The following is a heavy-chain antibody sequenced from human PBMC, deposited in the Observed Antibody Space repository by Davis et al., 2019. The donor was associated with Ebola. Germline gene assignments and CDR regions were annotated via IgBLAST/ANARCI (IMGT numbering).Heavy chain of an antibody. J-gene: IGHJ6*04. CDR3: ARIQNYGMDV. CDR1: VITYSSYA. D-gene: IGHD5-18*01. V-gene: IGHV3-23*01. CDR2: LSGSGGST. Sequence: GESLKISCTDPVITYSSYAMTWVRQAPGKGLEWVPSLSGSGGSTYYADSVKGRFTISRDNTKNTLYLQMNSLRAEDTAVYYCARIQNYGMDVWGKGTTVTVSS.